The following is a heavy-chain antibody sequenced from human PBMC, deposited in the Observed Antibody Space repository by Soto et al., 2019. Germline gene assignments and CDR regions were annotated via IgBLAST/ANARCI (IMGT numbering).Heavy chain of an antibody. CDR2: IYYSGST. CDR1: GGSISSGGYY. CDR3: ARILEWLEGVYYYYMDV. J-gene: IGHJ6*03. D-gene: IGHD3-3*01. Sequence: QVQLQESGPGLVKPSQTLSLTCTVSGGSISSGGYYWSWIRQHPGKGLEWIGYIYYSGSTYYNPSIKSRVTISVDTSKNQFSLKLSSVSAADTAVYYCARILEWLEGVYYYYMDVWGKGTTVTVSS. V-gene: IGHV4-31*03.